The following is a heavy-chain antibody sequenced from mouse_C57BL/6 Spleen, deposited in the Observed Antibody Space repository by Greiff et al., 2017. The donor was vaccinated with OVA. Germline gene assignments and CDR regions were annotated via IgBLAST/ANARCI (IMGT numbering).Heavy chain of an antibody. Sequence: VQLQQSGAELVKPGASVKISCKASGYAFSSYWMNWVKQRPGKGLEWIGQIYPGDGDTNYNGKFKGKATLTVDKSSSTAYMQLSSLTSEDSAVYFCARWIDSSGSRFAYWGQGTLVTVSA. J-gene: IGHJ3*01. V-gene: IGHV1-80*01. CDR3: ARWIDSSGSRFAY. CDR1: GYAFSSYW. CDR2: IYPGDGDT. D-gene: IGHD3-2*02.